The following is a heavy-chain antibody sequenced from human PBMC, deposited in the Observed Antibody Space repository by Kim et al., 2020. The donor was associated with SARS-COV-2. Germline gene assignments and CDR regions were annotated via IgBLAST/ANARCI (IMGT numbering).Heavy chain of an antibody. CDR3: TRAGYSYVPYYFDY. V-gene: IGHV3-49*03. J-gene: IGHJ4*02. Sequence: GGSLRLSCTASGFTFGDYAMSWFRQAPGKGLEWVGFIRSKADGGTTEYAASVKGRFTISRDDSKSIAYLQMNSLKTEDTAVYYCTRAGYSYVPYYFDYWGQGTLVTVSS. CDR2: IRSKADGGTT. D-gene: IGHD5-18*01. CDR1: GFTFGDYA.